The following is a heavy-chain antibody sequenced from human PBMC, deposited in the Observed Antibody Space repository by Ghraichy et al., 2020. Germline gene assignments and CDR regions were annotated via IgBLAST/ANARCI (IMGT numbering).Heavy chain of an antibody. CDR3: ARDVGGSYYYDYYYGMDV. CDR1: GFTFSSYS. D-gene: IGHD1-26*01. CDR2: ISSSSYI. V-gene: IGHV3-21*05. Sequence: GGSLRLSCAASGFTFSSYSMNWVRQAPGKGLEWVSYISSSSYIYYADSVKGRFTISRDNAKNSLYLQMNSLRAEDTAVYYCARDVGGSYYYDYYYGMDVWGQGTTVTVSS. J-gene: IGHJ6*02.